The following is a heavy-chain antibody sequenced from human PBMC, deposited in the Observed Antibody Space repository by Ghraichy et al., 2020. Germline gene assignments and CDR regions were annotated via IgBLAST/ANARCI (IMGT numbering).Heavy chain of an antibody. D-gene: IGHD3-22*01. CDR3: ASRRNYYDSSGSSGESDY. Sequence: GGSLRLSCAASGFTFSSYAMSWVRQAPGKGLEWVSAISGSGGSTYYADSVKGRFTISRDNSKNTLYLQMNSLRAEDTAVYYCASRRNYYDSSGSSGESDYWGQGTLVTVSS. CDR2: ISGSGGST. J-gene: IGHJ4*02. CDR1: GFTFSSYA. V-gene: IGHV3-23*01.